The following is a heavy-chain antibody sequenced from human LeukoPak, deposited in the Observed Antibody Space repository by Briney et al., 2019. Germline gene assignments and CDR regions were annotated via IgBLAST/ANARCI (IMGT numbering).Heavy chain of an antibody. D-gene: IGHD1-26*01. CDR3: AAASGSYWLDY. V-gene: IGHV1-46*01. CDR2: INPSGGTT. Sequence: ASVKVSCKASGYTFTSYYMHWVRQAPGQGLEWMGIINPSGGTTSYAQKFQGRVTITADESTSTAYMELSSLRSEDTAVYYCAAASGSYWLDYWGQGTLVTVSS. J-gene: IGHJ4*02. CDR1: GYTFTSYY.